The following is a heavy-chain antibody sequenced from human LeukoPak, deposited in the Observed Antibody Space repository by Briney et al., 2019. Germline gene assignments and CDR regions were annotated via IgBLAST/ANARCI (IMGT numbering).Heavy chain of an antibody. J-gene: IGHJ4*02. CDR1: GYTFTSYD. CDR2: MNPNSGNT. D-gene: IGHD3-10*01. CDR3: ARVKTELLWFGDIYYFDY. V-gene: IGHV1-8*01. Sequence: ASVKVSCKASGYTFTSYDIHWVRQATGQGLEWMGWMNPNSGNTGYAQRFQGRVTMTRNTSISTAYMELSSLRSEDTAVYYCARVKTELLWFGDIYYFDYWGQGTLVTVSS.